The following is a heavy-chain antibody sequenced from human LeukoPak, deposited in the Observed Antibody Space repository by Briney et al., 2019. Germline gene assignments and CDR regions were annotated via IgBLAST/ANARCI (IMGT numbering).Heavy chain of an antibody. D-gene: IGHD2-2*02. CDR3: AGEYCSSTSCYNFDY. CDR1: GFTFDDYG. CDR2: INWNGGST. J-gene: IGHJ4*02. Sequence: GGSLRLSCAASGFTFDDYGMSWVRQAPGKGLEWVSGINWNGGSTGYADSVKGRFTISRDNAKNSLYLQMNSLRAEDTALYYCAGEYCSSTSCYNFDYWGQGTLVTVSS. V-gene: IGHV3-20*04.